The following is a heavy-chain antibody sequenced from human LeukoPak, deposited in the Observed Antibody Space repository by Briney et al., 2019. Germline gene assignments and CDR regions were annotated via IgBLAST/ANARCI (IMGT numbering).Heavy chain of an antibody. V-gene: IGHV3-30*18. CDR1: GFTFSSYV. Sequence: GGSLRLSCAASGFTFSSYVMHWVRQAPGKGLEWVAVISYDGSNKYYADSVKGRFTISRDNSKNTLYLQMNSLRAEDTAVYYCAKNHAYCGGDCYSGSYYYYYYGMDVWGQGTTVTVSS. D-gene: IGHD2-21*02. CDR2: ISYDGSNK. J-gene: IGHJ6*02. CDR3: AKNHAYCGGDCYSGSYYYYYYGMDV.